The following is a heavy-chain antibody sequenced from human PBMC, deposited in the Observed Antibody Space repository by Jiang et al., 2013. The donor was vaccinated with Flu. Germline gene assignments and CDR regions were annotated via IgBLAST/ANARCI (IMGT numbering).Heavy chain of an antibody. CDR3: ARDRYSSSWYYYYGMDV. CDR1: GYSFTSYW. V-gene: IGHV5-51*01. Sequence: GAEVKKPGEPLKISCKGSGYSFTSYWIGWVRQMPGKGLEWMGIIYPGDSDTRYSPSFQGQVTISADKSISTAYLQWSSLKASDTAMYYCARDRYSSSWYYYYGMDVWGQGTTVTVSS. J-gene: IGHJ6*02. CDR2: IYPGDSDT. D-gene: IGHD6-13*01.